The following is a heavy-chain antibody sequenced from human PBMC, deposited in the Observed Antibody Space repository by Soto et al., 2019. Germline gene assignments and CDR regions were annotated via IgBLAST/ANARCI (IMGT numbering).Heavy chain of an antibody. Sequence: VQLVESGGGVVQPGRSLRLSCAASGFTFSSYGIHWVRQAPGKGLEWVAVISDDGSNKYYADSVKGRFTISRDNSNTTLWLQMNSLRPEDTAVFYCAATYSGSYYAVDYWGQGTMVTVSS. CDR3: AATYSGSYYAVDY. D-gene: IGHD1-26*01. J-gene: IGHJ4*02. CDR2: ISDDGSNK. CDR1: GFTFSSYG. V-gene: IGHV3-30*03.